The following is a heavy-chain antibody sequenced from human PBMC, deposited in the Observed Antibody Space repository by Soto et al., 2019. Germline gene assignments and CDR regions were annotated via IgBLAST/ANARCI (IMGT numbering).Heavy chain of an antibody. CDR1: GYTFSDYD. V-gene: IGHV1-8*02. J-gene: IGHJ5*02. CDR2: MNPNSGET. D-gene: IGHD2-15*01. Sequence: QEQLVQSGAEVKKPGASVKVSCKTSGYTFSDYDINWVRQATGQGLEWIGWMNPNSGETGYAQKFQGRVTMTRSVSLTTAYLELSSLRPEDTAVYYCARVAVAARPRWYNWFDPWGQGTLVTVSS. CDR3: ARVAVAARPRWYNWFDP.